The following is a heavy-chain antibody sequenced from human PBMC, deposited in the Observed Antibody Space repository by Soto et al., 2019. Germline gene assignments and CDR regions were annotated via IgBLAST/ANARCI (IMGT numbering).Heavy chain of an antibody. D-gene: IGHD2-15*01. CDR2: TSWNGDTF. CDR3: AKGEVPAAPSLFEL. V-gene: IGHV3-9*01. Sequence: EVQLVKSGGGWIQPGRSLRLSCEASGFAFDDHAMYWVRQRPGKGLEWVSGTSWNGDTFAYADAVKGRFTNSRDNAKKSLYLLMNSPRSEDTGLYSWAKGEVPAAPSLFELWGQGTLGTGSS. CDR1: GFAFDDHA. J-gene: IGHJ5*02.